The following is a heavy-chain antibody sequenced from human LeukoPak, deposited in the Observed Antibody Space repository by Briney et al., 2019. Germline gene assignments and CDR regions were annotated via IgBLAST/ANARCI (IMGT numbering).Heavy chain of an antibody. D-gene: IGHD2-21*02. V-gene: IGHV3-30*02. J-gene: IGHJ6*03. CDR1: GFTFASLA. CDR3: AKDRGDHTYYYYFYMDV. CDR2: TLYAGSGK. Sequence: GGSLSFACAASGFTFASLAMHWARPATRQGLEWGASTLYAGSGKYYADSVRGGFTISKDNYKNMVFLQMNSMTPEDTAVYYCAKDRGDHTYYYYFYMDVWGKGTTVTISS.